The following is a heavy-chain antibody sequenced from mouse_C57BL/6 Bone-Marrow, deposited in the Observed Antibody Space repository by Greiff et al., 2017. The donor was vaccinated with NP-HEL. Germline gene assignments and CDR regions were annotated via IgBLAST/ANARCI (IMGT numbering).Heavy chain of an antibody. CDR3: ARPPPCITTVVDWYFDV. Sequence: QVQLQQSGAELARPGASVKLSCKASGYTFTSYGISWVKQRTGQGLEWIGEIYPRSGNTYYNEKFKGKATLTADKSSSTAYMELRSLTSEDSLVYFCARPPPCITTVVDWYFDVWGTGTTVTVSS. J-gene: IGHJ1*03. V-gene: IGHV1-81*01. CDR1: GYTFTSYG. CDR2: IYPRSGNT. D-gene: IGHD1-1*01.